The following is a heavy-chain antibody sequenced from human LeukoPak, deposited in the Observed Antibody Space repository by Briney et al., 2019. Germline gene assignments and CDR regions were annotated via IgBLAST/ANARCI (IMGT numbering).Heavy chain of an antibody. D-gene: IGHD3-22*01. CDR3: ARDYCYDSSGYYNFDY. CDR1: GYTFTGYY. J-gene: IGHJ4*02. V-gene: IGHV1-8*02. CDR2: MNPNSGNT. Sequence: ASVKVSCKASGYTFTGYYMHWVRQAPGQGLEWMGWMNPNSGNTGYAQKFQGRVTMTRNTSISTAYMELSSLRSEDTAVYYCARDYCYDSSGYYNFDYWGPGTLVTVSS.